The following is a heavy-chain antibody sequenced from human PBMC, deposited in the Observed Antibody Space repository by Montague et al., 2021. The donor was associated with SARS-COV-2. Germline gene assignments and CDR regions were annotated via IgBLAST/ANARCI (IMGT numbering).Heavy chain of an antibody. CDR1: GRSLSRYS. Sequence: SETLSLTCPFSGRSLSRYSWAWIRKAPVWRLDSIGHLYPSGTTKYKPSLRSRVTISADTSRNQFSLKLDSVTAADTAVYYCARFLAAGGVIYNWFDTWGQGALVTVSS. CDR2: LYPSGTT. CDR3: ARFLAAGGVIYNWFDT. J-gene: IGHJ5*02. D-gene: IGHD3-16*01. V-gene: IGHV4-4*08.